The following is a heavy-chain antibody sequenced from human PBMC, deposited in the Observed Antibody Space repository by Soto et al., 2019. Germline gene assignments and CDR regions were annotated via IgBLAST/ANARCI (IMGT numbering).Heavy chain of an antibody. CDR2: IIPIFGTA. CDR3: ARDVWGSGWYGDWYFDL. V-gene: IGHV1-69*01. Sequence: QVQLVQSGAEVKKPGSSVKVSCKASGGTFSSYAISWVRQAPGQGLEWMGGIIPIFGTANYAQKFQGRVTITANESTSTAYMELSSLRSEDTAVYYCARDVWGSGWYGDWYFDLWGRGTLVTVSS. J-gene: IGHJ2*01. CDR1: GGTFSSYA. D-gene: IGHD6-19*01.